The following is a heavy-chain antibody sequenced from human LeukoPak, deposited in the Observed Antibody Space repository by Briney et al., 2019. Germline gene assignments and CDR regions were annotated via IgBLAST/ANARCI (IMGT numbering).Heavy chain of an antibody. D-gene: IGHD6-6*01. CDR3: ARIAYSSSTDY. Sequence: SETLSLTCTVSGDSISSSNYYWGWIRQPPGKGLECIGSIYYSGRTYYKSSLKSRVTISVDTSNNQFSLKLNSVTAADTAVYYCARIAYSSSTDYWGQGTLVTVSS. J-gene: IGHJ4*02. CDR2: IYYSGRT. V-gene: IGHV4-39*07. CDR1: GDSISSSNYY.